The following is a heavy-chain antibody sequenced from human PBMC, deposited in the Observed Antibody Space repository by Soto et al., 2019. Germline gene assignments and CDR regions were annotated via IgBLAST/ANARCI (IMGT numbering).Heavy chain of an antibody. D-gene: IGHD6-19*01. CDR2: ISSSSSYI. CDR3: ARGGGSGWYGGGDAFDI. Sequence: EVQLVESGGGLVKPGGSLRLSCAASGFTFSSYSMNWVRQAPGKGLEWVSSISSSSSYIYYADSVKGRFTISRDNAKNSLYRQMNSLRAEDTAVYYCARGGGSGWYGGGDAFDIWGQGTMVTVSS. CDR1: GFTFSSYS. J-gene: IGHJ3*02. V-gene: IGHV3-21*01.